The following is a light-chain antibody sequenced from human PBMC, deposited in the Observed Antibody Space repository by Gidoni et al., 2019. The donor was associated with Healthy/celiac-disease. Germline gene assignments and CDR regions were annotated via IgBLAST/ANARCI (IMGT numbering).Light chain of an antibody. CDR3: QQRSNWPPSWT. CDR2: DAS. Sequence: EIVLTQSPATLSLSPGERATLSCRASQSVSSYFAWYQQKPGQAPRLLIYDASNRATGSPARFSGSGSGTDFTLTISSLEPEDFAVYYCQQRSNWPPSWTFGQGTKVEIK. CDR1: QSVSSY. V-gene: IGKV3-11*01. J-gene: IGKJ1*01.